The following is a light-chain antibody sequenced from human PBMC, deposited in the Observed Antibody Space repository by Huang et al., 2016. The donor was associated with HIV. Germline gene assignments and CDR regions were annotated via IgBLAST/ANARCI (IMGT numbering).Light chain of an antibody. CDR1: QSISSS. V-gene: IGKV1-5*03. CDR3: QQYNSFPGT. CDR2: KTS. J-gene: IGKJ1*01. Sequence: DIQMTQSPSTLSASVGDRVTITCRASQSISSSLAWYQQKPGIAPKLLIYKTSTLHSGVPSRFSGRGSGTEFTLTISSLQLDDFATYYCQQYNSFPGTFGQGTKVEIK.